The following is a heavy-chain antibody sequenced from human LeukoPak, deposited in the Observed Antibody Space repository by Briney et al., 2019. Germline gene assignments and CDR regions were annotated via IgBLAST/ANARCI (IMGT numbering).Heavy chain of an antibody. J-gene: IGHJ4*02. CDR3: ARLGYESSGYDY. D-gene: IGHD3-22*01. V-gene: IGHV4-59*08. Sequence: SETLSLTCTVSGGSISNYYWSWIRQPPGKGLEWIGCIYYSGITNYNPSLKSRVTISVDTSKNQFSLKLGSVTAADTAVYYCARLGYESSGYDYWGQGTLVTVSS. CDR2: IYYSGIT. CDR1: GGSISNYY.